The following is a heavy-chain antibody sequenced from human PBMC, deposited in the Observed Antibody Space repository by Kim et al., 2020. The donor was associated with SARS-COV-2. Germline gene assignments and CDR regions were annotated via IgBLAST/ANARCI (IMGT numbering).Heavy chain of an antibody. V-gene: IGHV1-8*01. CDR1: GYTFTSYD. Sequence: ASVKVSCKASGYTFTSYDINWVRQATGQGLEWMGWMNPNSGNTGYAQKFQGRVTMTRNTSISTAYMELSSLRSEDTAVYYCARGSEGYYDILTARTIYYYYGMDVWGQGTTVTVSS. CDR3: ARGSEGYYDILTARTIYYYYGMDV. D-gene: IGHD3-9*01. CDR2: MNPNSGNT. J-gene: IGHJ6*02.